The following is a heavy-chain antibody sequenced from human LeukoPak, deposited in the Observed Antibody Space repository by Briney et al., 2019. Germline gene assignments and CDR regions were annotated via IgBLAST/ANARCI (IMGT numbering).Heavy chain of an antibody. CDR1: GFTFSSYG. J-gene: IGHJ3*02. CDR3: ARDYQGASDI. V-gene: IGHV3-23*01. Sequence: GGTLRLSCAASGFTFSSYGMSWVRQAPGKGLEWVSAISGSGGTSYYADSVKGRFTISRDNSKNTLYLQMNSLRAEDTAVYYCARDYQGASDIWGQGTMVTVSS. CDR2: ISGSGGTS. D-gene: IGHD3-16*02.